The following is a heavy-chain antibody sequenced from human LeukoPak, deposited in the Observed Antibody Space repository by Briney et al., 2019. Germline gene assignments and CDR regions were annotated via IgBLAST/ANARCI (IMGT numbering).Heavy chain of an antibody. J-gene: IGHJ4*02. D-gene: IGHD7-27*01. V-gene: IGHV5-51*01. Sequence: GESLKISCKASGYSFTSYWIGWVRHMPGKGLEWMGIIDPIYSETRYTPSFQGHVTISVDKSLTTADLQWNSLKASDTAMYYCARQTAMGRSGDYWGQGTLVTVSS. CDR3: ARQTAMGRSGDY. CDR2: IDPIYSET. CDR1: GYSFTSYW.